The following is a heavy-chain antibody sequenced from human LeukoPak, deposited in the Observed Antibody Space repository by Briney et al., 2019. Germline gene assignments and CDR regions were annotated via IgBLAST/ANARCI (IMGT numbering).Heavy chain of an antibody. Sequence: GGSLRLSCAAPGFTFSSYGMHWVRRAPGKGLEWVAFIRYDGSNEYYADSVKGRFTISRDNSKNTLYLQMNSLRAEDTAVYYCAKTHIVILPTNMDGWGKGTTVTVSS. CDR3: AKTHIVILPTNMDG. CDR1: GFTFSSYG. CDR2: IRYDGSNE. V-gene: IGHV3-30*02. J-gene: IGHJ6*03. D-gene: IGHD2/OR15-2a*01.